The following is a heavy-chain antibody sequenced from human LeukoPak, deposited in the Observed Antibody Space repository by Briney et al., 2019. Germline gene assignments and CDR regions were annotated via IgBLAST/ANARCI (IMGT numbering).Heavy chain of an antibody. CDR1: GYTFTSYD. J-gene: IGHJ4*02. Sequence: ASVKVSCKASGYTFTSYDINWVRQATGQGLEWIGWMNPNSGNTGYAQKFQGRVTMTRNTSISTAYMELSSLRSEDTAVYYCAREGYYYDSSGSDYWGQGTLVTVSS. D-gene: IGHD3-22*01. CDR3: AREGYYYDSSGSDY. V-gene: IGHV1-8*01. CDR2: MNPNSGNT.